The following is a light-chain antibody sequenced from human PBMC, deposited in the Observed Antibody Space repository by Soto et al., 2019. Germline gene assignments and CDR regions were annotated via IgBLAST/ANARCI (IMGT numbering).Light chain of an antibody. J-gene: IGKJ1*01. CDR3: QQYNNWLRT. V-gene: IGKV3-15*01. Sequence: EIVMTQSPATLSVSPGERATLSCRASQSVSSNLAWYQQKPGQAPRLLIYGASTRATGIPARLSGSGSGTEFTLTISSLQSEEFAVYYCQQYNNWLRTFGQGTKVEIK. CDR2: GAS. CDR1: QSVSSN.